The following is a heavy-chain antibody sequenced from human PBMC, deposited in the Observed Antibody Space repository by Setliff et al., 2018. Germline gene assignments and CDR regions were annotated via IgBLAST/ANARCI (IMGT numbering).Heavy chain of an antibody. D-gene: IGHD2-2*01. CDR1: GSTFSSSS. CDR2: INSGGSST. CDR3: AKFSSVPGSRFFDY. Sequence: GGSLRLSCAASGSTFSSSSMTWVRQAPGKGLEWVSAINSGGSSTYYADSVKGRFTISRDNSKNTLYLQMNSLGAEDTAIYSCAKFSSVPGSRFFDYWGQGALVTVSS. J-gene: IGHJ4*02. V-gene: IGHV3-23*01.